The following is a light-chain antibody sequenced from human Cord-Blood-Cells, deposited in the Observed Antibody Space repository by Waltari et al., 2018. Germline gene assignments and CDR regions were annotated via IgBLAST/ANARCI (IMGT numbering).Light chain of an antibody. V-gene: IGLV1-47*01. Sequence: QSVLTQPPSASGTPGQRVTISCSGSSSNIGSNYVYWYQQLPGTAPKLRIYRNNQRPSGVPDRFSGSKSGPSASLAISGLRSEDEADYYCAAWDDSLSGHVVFGGGTKLTVL. CDR1: SSNIGSNY. J-gene: IGLJ2*01. CDR3: AAWDDSLSGHVV. CDR2: RNN.